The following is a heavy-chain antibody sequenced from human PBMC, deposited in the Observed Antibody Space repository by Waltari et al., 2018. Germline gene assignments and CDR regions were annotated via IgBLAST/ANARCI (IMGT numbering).Heavy chain of an antibody. D-gene: IGHD2-15*01. J-gene: IGHJ6*03. CDR3: ARAGYCSGGSCYSAYYYYYMDV. Sequence: QVQLVQSGAAVKKPGSSVKVSCKASGGTFSSYAISWVRQAPGQGLEWMGGIIPIFGTANYAQKFQGRVTITADESTSTAYMELSSLRSEDTAVYYCARAGYCSGGSCYSAYYYYYMDVWGKGTTVTVSS. CDR1: GGTFSSYA. V-gene: IGHV1-69*12. CDR2: IIPIFGTA.